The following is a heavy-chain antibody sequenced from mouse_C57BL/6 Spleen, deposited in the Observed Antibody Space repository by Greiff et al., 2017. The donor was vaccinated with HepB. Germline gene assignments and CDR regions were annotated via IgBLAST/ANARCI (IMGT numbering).Heavy chain of an antibody. CDR1: GFTFSSYG. D-gene: IGHD1-1*01. CDR3: ARHEDYYGGAFAY. CDR2: ISSGGSYT. V-gene: IGHV5-6*01. J-gene: IGHJ3*01. Sequence: EVQGVESGGDLVKPGGSLKLSCAASGFTFSSYGMSWVRQTPDKRLEWVATISSGGSYTYYPDSVKGRFTISRDNAKNTLYLQMSSLKSEDTAMYCCARHEDYYGGAFAYWGQGTLVTVSA.